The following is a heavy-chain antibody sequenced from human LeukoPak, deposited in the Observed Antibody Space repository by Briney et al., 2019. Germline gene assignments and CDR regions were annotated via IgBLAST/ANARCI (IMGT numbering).Heavy chain of an antibody. J-gene: IGHJ2*01. CDR1: GSSLSSYY. Sequence: SETLSLTCTVSGSSLSSYYWSWIRQPPGKGLEWIGYIYYSGSTYYNPSLKSRVTFSVDTSKNQFSLKLSSVTAADTAVYYCARGEDHDILTGYQPYWHFDLWGRGTLVTVSS. CDR2: IYYSGST. CDR3: ARGEDHDILTGYQPYWHFDL. D-gene: IGHD3-9*01. V-gene: IGHV4-59*01.